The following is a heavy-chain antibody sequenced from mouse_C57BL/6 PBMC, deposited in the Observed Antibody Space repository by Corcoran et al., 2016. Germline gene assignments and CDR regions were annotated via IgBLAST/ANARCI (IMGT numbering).Heavy chain of an antibody. CDR1: GFNIKDYY. Sequence: EVQLQQSGAELVKPGASVKLSCTASGFNIKDYYMHWVKQRTEQGLEWIGRIDPEDGETKYAPKFQGKATITADTSSNTAYLQLSSLTSEDTAVYYCATLFITTVEYYFDYWGQGTTLTVSS. CDR2: IDPEDGET. V-gene: IGHV14-2*01. D-gene: IGHD1-1*01. CDR3: ATLFITTVEYYFDY. J-gene: IGHJ2*01.